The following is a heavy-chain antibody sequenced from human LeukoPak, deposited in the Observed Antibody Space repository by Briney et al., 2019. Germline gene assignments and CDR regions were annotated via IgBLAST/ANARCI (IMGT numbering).Heavy chain of an antibody. J-gene: IGHJ4*02. Sequence: SETLSLTCAVSGASISGSGYYWGWIRQPPGKGLEWIGNIYYSGSTYYNASLQSRVTISIDTSKNQFSLRLSSVTAADTAVYYCARDESPLTLKYGSGSYYDYWGQGTLVTVSS. CDR3: ARDESPLTLKYGSGSYYDY. CDR1: GASISGSGYY. CDR2: IYYSGST. V-gene: IGHV4-39*07. D-gene: IGHD3-10*01.